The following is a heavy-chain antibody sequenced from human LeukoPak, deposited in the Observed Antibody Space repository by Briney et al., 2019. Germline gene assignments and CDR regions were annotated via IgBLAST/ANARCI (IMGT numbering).Heavy chain of an antibody. D-gene: IGHD3-22*01. CDR3: AKTYFYDSGGYYYFDY. V-gene: IGHV3-23*01. CDR2: ISGSGGST. J-gene: IGHJ4*02. CDR1: GFTFSTYA. Sequence: PGGSLRLSCAASGFTFSTYAMSWVRQAPGKGLEWVSAISGSGGSTYYADSVKGRFTISRDNSKNTLYLQMSSLRAEDTAVYYCAKTYFYDSGGYYYFDYWGQGTLVTVSS.